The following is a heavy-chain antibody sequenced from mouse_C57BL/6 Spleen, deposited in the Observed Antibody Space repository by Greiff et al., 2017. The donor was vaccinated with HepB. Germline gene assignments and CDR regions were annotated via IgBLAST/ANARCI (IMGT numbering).Heavy chain of an antibody. J-gene: IGHJ4*01. CDR1: GYTFTDYY. D-gene: IGHD2-4*01. V-gene: IGHV1-26*01. Sequence: EVQLQQSGPELVKPGASVKISCKASGYTFTDYYMNWVKQSHGKSLEWIGDINPNNGGTSYNQKFKGKATLTVDKSSSTAYMELRSLTSEDSAVYYCARRLRREYYYAMDYWGQGTSVTVSS. CDR2: INPNNGGT. CDR3: ARRLRREYYYAMDY.